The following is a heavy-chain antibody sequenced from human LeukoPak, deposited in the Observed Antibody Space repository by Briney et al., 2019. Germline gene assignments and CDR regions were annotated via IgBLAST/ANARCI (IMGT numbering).Heavy chain of an antibody. CDR1: GFTFSSYA. D-gene: IGHD5-24*01. J-gene: IGHJ4*02. CDR2: ISGSGGST. V-gene: IGHV3-23*01. CDR3: AKGTVWLPYYFDY. Sequence: GGSLRLSCAASGFTFSSYAMSWVRQAPGEGLEWVSAISGSGGSTYYADSVKGRFTISRDNSKNTLYLQMNSLRAEDTAVYYCAKGTVWLPYYFDYWGQGTLVTVSS.